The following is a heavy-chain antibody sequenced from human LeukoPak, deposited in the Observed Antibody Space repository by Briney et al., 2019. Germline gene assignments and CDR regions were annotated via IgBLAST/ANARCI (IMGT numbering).Heavy chain of an antibody. CDR3: ARESGYSYSVFDY. V-gene: IGHV1-69*04. D-gene: IGHD5-18*01. Sequence: SVKVSCKASGYTFTGYFMHRVRQAPGQGLEWMGRIIPILGIANYAQKFQGRVTITADKSTSTAYMELSSLRSEDTAVYYCARESGYSYSVFDYWGQGTLVTVSS. J-gene: IGHJ4*02. CDR2: IIPILGIA. CDR1: GYTFTGYF.